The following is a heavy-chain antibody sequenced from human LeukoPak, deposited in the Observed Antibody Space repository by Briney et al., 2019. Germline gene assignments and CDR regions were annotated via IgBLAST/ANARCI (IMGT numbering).Heavy chain of an antibody. Sequence: GGSLRLSCAASGFTFSTNWMHWVRQAPGKGLVWFSNINFDGSSTNYADSVKGRFTISRDNAKNTLYLQMNSLRGEDTAVYYCARDWVFWGQGTRVIVSS. CDR1: GFTFSTNW. J-gene: IGHJ1*01. CDR2: INFDGSST. V-gene: IGHV3-74*01. D-gene: IGHD2-8*01. CDR3: ARDWVF.